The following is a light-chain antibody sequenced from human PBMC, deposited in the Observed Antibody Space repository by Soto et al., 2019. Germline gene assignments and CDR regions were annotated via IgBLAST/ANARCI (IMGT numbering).Light chain of an antibody. Sequence: DVKMTQSQSSLSASVRDSVTITCRASQNIKNYLNWYQQKPGRAPKILIYAASSLQSGVPSRFSGGGSGTDFTLTITSLQPEDFATYYCQQSYSSPWTFGQGTKVDIK. J-gene: IGKJ1*01. CDR2: AAS. CDR3: QQSYSSPWT. CDR1: QNIKNY. V-gene: IGKV1-39*01.